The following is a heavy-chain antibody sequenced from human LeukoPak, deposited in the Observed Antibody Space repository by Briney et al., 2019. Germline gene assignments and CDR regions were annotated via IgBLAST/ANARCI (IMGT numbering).Heavy chain of an antibody. CDR1: GFTFSSYE. CDR3: AKASGWYRGYFDY. D-gene: IGHD6-19*01. Sequence: GGSLRLSCAASGFTFSSYEMNWVRQAPGKGLEWISYINGGGSTMNYADSVKGRFTISRDNAKNSLYLQMNSLRAEDTALYYCAKASGWYRGYFDYWGQGTLVTVSS. V-gene: IGHV3-48*03. J-gene: IGHJ4*02. CDR2: INGGGSTM.